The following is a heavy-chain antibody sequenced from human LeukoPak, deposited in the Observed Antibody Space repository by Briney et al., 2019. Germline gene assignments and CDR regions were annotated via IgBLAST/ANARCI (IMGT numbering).Heavy chain of an antibody. Sequence: SETLSLTCTVSGVSVTSYYWSWLRQPAGKGLEWIGRIYTSGSTSYNPSLRSRLTMSVDMSKNQFSLNLSSVTAADTAVYYCARFTKDSSSSSGYYFDYWGQGTLVTVSS. J-gene: IGHJ4*02. CDR1: GVSVTSYY. V-gene: IGHV4-4*07. CDR2: IYTSGST. CDR3: ARFTKDSSSSSGYYFDY. D-gene: IGHD6-13*01.